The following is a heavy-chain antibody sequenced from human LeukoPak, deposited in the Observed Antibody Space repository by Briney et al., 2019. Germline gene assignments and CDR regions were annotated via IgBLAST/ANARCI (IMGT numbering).Heavy chain of an antibody. V-gene: IGHV3-7*03. Sequence: GGSLRLSCAASGLTFSGSWMNWVRQAPGKGLEWVANIKQDGSEKNYVDSVKGRFTISRDNAKNSQYLQMNSLRAEDTAVYYCARDSWQQLGEYYFDYWGQGTLVTVSS. CDR2: IKQDGSEK. J-gene: IGHJ4*02. CDR1: GLTFSGSW. CDR3: ARDSWQQLGEYYFDY. D-gene: IGHD6-13*01.